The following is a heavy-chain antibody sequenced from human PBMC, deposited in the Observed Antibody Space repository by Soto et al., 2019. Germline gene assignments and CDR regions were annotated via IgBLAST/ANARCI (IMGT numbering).Heavy chain of an antibody. J-gene: IGHJ4*02. Sequence: SVKVSCKGSGGTLSNYAISWVRQAPGQGLERMGGIIPIFVTPNYAQKFQGRVAIIEDKSTSTAYMELSSLRSDDTAVYYCARVPDDYGDYGYYWGQGTLVTVSS. CDR1: GGTLSNYA. V-gene: IGHV1-69*06. CDR3: ARVPDDYGDYGYY. D-gene: IGHD4-17*01. CDR2: IIPIFVTP.